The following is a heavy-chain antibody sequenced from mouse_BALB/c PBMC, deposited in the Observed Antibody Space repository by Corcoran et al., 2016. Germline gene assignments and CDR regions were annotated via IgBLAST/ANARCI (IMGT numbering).Heavy chain of an antibody. Sequence: QIRLVQAEPELKKPGETVQISCKASGYTFTNYGMNWVKQAPGKGLKWMGWINTNTGEPTYAEEFKGRFAFSLETSASTAYLQINNLKNEDTATYFCAREGFYYYGSSFWFAYRRQATLATVS. V-gene: IGHV9-3*02. CDR2: INTNTGEP. J-gene: IGHJ3*01. CDR3: AREGFYYYGSSFWFAY. D-gene: IGHD1-1*01. CDR1: GYTFTNYG.